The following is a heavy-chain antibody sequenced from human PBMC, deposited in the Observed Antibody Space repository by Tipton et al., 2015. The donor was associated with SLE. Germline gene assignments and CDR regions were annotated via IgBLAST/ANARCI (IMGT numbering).Heavy chain of an antibody. D-gene: IGHD3-9*01. V-gene: IGHV4-59*01. Sequence: LRLSCTVSGGSISSYYWSWIRQPPGKGLEWIGYIYYSGSTNYNPSLKSRVTISVDTSKNQFSLKLSSVTAADTVVYYCARDILTGSDYWGQGTLVTVSS. CDR1: GGSISSYY. J-gene: IGHJ4*02. CDR2: IYYSGST. CDR3: ARDILTGSDY.